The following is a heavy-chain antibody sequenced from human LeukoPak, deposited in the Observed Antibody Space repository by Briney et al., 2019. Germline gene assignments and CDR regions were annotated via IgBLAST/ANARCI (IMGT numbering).Heavy chain of an antibody. Sequence: GESLRLSCAASGVTFDDYAMHWVRQAPGKGLEWVSGISWNSGNIGYADSVKGRFTISRDNAKNSLYLQMNSLRAEDTALYYCAKDAYRSNWYYFDYWGQGTLVTVSS. D-gene: IGHD6-13*01. CDR3: AKDAYRSNWYYFDY. V-gene: IGHV3-9*01. J-gene: IGHJ4*02. CDR1: GVTFDDYA. CDR2: ISWNSGNI.